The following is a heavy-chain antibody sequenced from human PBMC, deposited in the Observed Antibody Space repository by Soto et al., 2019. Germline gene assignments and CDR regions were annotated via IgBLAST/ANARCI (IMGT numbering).Heavy chain of an antibody. Sequence: GGSLRLSCAASGFTFSSYAMHWVRQAPGKGLEWVAVISYDGSNKYYADSVKGRFTISRDNSKNTLYLQMNSLRAEDTAVYYCARDRSVRGVATTTYYYYGMDVWGQGTTVTVSS. CDR1: GFTFSSYA. D-gene: IGHD3-10*01. CDR2: ISYDGSNK. J-gene: IGHJ6*02. CDR3: ARDRSVRGVATTTYYYYGMDV. V-gene: IGHV3-30-3*01.